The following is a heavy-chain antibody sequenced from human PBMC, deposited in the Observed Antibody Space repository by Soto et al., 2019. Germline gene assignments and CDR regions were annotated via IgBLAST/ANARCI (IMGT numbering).Heavy chain of an antibody. CDR3: ARGAMVRGVIIKERSSWFDP. V-gene: IGHV4-34*01. CDR2: INHSGST. Sequence: SETLSLTCAVYGGSFSGYYWSWIRQPPGKGLDWIGEINHSGSTNYNPSLKSRVTISVDTSKNQFSLKLSSVTAADTAVYYCARGAMVRGVIIKERSSWFDPWGQGTLVTVSS. CDR1: GGSFSGYY. D-gene: IGHD3-10*01. J-gene: IGHJ5*02.